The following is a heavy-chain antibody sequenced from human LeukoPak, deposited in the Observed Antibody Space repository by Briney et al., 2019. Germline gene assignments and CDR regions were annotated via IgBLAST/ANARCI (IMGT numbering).Heavy chain of an antibody. V-gene: IGHV4-39*01. CDR1: GGPISRSSYY. CDR2: IYYSGST. CDR3: ARRYSSSWYVWFDP. Sequence: SETLSLTCTVSGGPISRSSYYWGWLRQPPGKGLEWIGSIYYSGSTYYNPSLKSRVTISADTSKNQFSLKLSSVTAADTAVYYCARRYSSSWYVWFDPWGQGTLVTVSS. J-gene: IGHJ5*02. D-gene: IGHD6-13*01.